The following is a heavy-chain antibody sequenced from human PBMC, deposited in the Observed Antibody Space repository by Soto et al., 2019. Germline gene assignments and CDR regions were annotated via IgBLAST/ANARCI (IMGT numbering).Heavy chain of an antibody. CDR3: AKDDRVQGPK. CDR1: GYTFTSYG. D-gene: IGHD1-1*01. V-gene: IGHV1-18*04. Sequence: ASVKVSCEASGYTFTSYGISWVRQAPGQGLEWMGWISAYNGNTNYAQKLQGRVTMTTDTSTSTAYMELRSLRSDDTAVFYCAKDDRVQGPKWGQGTLVTVSS. J-gene: IGHJ4*02. CDR2: ISAYNGNT.